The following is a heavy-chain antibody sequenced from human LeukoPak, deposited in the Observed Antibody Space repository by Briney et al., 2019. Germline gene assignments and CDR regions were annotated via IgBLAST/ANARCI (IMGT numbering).Heavy chain of an antibody. J-gene: IGHJ3*02. CDR1: GFTFSSYD. CDR2: IGTAGDT. Sequence: GGSLRLSFAASGFTFSSYDMHWVRQATGKGLEWVSAIGTAGDTYYPGSVKGRFTISRENAKNSLYLQMNSLRAGDTAVYYCARRYCSSTSCYDAFDIWGQGTMVTVSS. CDR3: ARRYCSSTSCYDAFDI. D-gene: IGHD2-2*01. V-gene: IGHV3-13*01.